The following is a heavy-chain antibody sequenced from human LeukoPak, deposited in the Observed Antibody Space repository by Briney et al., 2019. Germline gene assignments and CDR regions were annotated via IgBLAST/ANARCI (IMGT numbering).Heavy chain of an antibody. CDR2: IKSKTDGGTT. CDR3: TTDPDSDYGDYRFDY. CDR1: GFTFSNAW. Sequence: GGSLRLSCAASGFTFSNAWMSWVRQAPGKGLEWVGRIKSKTDGGTTDYAAPVKGRFTISRDDSKNTLYLQMNSLKTEDTAVYYCTTDPDSDYGDYRFDYWGQGTLVTVSS. V-gene: IGHV3-15*01. D-gene: IGHD4-17*01. J-gene: IGHJ4*02.